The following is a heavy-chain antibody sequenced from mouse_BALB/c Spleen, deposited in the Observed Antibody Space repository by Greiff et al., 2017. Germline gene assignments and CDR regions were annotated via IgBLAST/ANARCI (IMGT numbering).Heavy chain of an antibody. CDR1: GFTFSSYT. CDR2: ISNGGGST. CDR3: ARQGDGYYFDY. Sequence: EVNVVESGGGLVQPGGSLKLSCAASGFTFSSYTMSWVRQTPEKRLEWVAYISNGGGSTYYPDTVKGRFTISRDNAKNTLYLQMSSLKSEDTAMYYCARQGDGYYFDYWGQGTTLTVSS. V-gene: IGHV5-12-2*01. J-gene: IGHJ2*01. D-gene: IGHD2-3*01.